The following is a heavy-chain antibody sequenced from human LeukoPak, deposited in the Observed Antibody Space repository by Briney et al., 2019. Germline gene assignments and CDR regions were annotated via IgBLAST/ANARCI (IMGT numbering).Heavy chain of an antibody. J-gene: IGHJ5*02. CDR1: GFIFTSNR. CDR2: IKHDGSEQ. D-gene: IGHD3-16*01. Sequence: GGSLRLSCAASGFIFTSNRMNWVRQAPGKGLEWVANIKHDGSEQIYVHSVKGRFTISRDNAKDSVYLQMNSLRAEDTAVYYCTRGLGEHGGVSDRWGQGTLVIVS. CDR3: TRGLGEHGGVSDR. V-gene: IGHV3-7*01.